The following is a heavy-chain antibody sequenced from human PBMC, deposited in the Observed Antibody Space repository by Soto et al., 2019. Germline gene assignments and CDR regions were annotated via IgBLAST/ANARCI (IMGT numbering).Heavy chain of an antibody. Sequence: EVRLLESGGGLVQPGGSLRLSCAASGFTLSDYAMTWVRQAPGKGLEYVSVISGSGYVTYYADSVKGRFTITRDNSKDTLYLQMNSLRAEDTAVYYCAKDEYGDYSGFVYWGQGTLVTVSS. CDR1: GFTLSDYA. D-gene: IGHD4-17*01. CDR3: AKDEYGDYSGFVY. J-gene: IGHJ4*02. CDR2: ISGSGYVT. V-gene: IGHV3-23*01.